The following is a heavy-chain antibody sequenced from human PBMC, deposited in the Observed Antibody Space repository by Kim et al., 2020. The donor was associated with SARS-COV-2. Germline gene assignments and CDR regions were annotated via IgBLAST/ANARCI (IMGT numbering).Heavy chain of an antibody. CDR2: IYYSGST. J-gene: IGHJ4*02. CDR1: GGSISSSSYY. D-gene: IGHD3-22*01. Sequence: SETLSLTCTVSGGSISSSSYYWGWIRQPPGKGLEWIGSIYYSGSTYYNPSLKSRVTISVDTSKNQFSLKLSSVTAADTAVYYCARLNYYDSSGYYEFDYWGGGTLVTVSS. CDR3: ARLNYYDSSGYYEFDY. V-gene: IGHV4-39*01.